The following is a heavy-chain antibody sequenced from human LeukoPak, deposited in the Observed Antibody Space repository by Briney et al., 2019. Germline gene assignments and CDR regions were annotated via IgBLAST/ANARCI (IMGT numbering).Heavy chain of an antibody. J-gene: IGHJ4*02. V-gene: IGHV5-51*01. D-gene: IGHD3-22*01. CDR1: EYSFPNYC. Sequence: GESLKISCKHSEYSFPNYCIGWVRQMPGKGLEWMGIIYPDDSDTRYSPSFQGQVTISADRSISTAYLQWSSLKASDTAMYYCARRYYYDSSGYWAFDYWGQGTLVTVSS. CDR2: IYPDDSDT. CDR3: ARRYYYDSSGYWAFDY.